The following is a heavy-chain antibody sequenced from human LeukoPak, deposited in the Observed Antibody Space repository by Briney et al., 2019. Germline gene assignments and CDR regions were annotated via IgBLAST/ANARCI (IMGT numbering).Heavy chain of an antibody. J-gene: IGHJ4*02. Sequence: GGSLRLSCAASGFTFSSYSMNWVRQAPGKGLEWVSSISSSSSYIYYADSVKGRFTISRDNAKNSLYLQMNSLRAEDTAVYYCARDVSISGWYGDYWGQGTLVTVSS. V-gene: IGHV3-21*01. CDR1: GFTFSSYS. CDR3: ARDVSISGWYGDY. D-gene: IGHD6-19*01. CDR2: ISSSSSYI.